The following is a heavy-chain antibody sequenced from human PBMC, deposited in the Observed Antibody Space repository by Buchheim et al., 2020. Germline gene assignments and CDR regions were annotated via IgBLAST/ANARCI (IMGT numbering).Heavy chain of an antibody. CDR1: GCSISSGSYY. V-gene: IGHV4-61*02. D-gene: IGHD6-13*01. J-gene: IGHJ4*02. Sequence: QVQLQESGPGLVKPSQTLSLTCTVSGCSISSGSYYWSWIRQPAGKGLEWIGRIYTSGSTNYNPSLKSRVTISVDTSKNQFSLKLSSVTAADTAVYYCARDMRYSSSWVDFDYWGQGTL. CDR2: IYTSGST. CDR3: ARDMRYSSSWVDFDY.